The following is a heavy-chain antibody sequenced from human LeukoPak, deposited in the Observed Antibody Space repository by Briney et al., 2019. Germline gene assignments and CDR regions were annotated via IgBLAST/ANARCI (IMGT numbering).Heavy chain of an antibody. Sequence: GGSLRLSCAASGFTFSNYAMTWVRQAAGKGLEWVSSISGSGGNTDYADSVKGRFTISRDSSKNTLYLQLNSLRAEDTAVYYCAQGSSSSSGRPNCWGQGTLVTVSS. V-gene: IGHV3-23*01. J-gene: IGHJ4*02. CDR1: GFTFSNYA. CDR2: ISGSGGNT. CDR3: AQGSSSSSGRPNC. D-gene: IGHD6-6*01.